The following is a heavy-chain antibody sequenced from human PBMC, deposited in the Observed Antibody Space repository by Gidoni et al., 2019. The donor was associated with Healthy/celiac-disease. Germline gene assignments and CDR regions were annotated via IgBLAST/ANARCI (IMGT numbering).Heavy chain of an antibody. J-gene: IGHJ4*02. D-gene: IGHD4-4*01. V-gene: IGHV3-23*01. CDR3: AKGHSNYVCYFDY. CDR1: RFTFSSYA. Sequence: VQLLESGGGLVQHVGSLRLSCAASRFTFSSYAMSWVRQAPVKGLELVSAISGSGGSTYYADSVKGRFTISRDNSKNTLYLQMNSLRAEDTAVYYCAKGHSNYVCYFDYWGQGTLVTVSS. CDR2: ISGSGGST.